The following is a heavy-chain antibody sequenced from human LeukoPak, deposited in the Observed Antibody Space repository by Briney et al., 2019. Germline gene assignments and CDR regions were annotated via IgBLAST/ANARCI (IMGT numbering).Heavy chain of an antibody. CDR3: ARDLSPTLGYFDY. J-gene: IGHJ4*02. CDR1: GGSISSYY. CDR2: IYYSGST. D-gene: IGHD2/OR15-2a*01. Sequence: SETLSLTCTVSGGSISSYYWSWIRQPPGKGLEWIGYIYYSGSTNYNPSLKSRVTISVDTSKNQFSLKLSSVTAADTAVYYCARDLSPTLGYFDYWGQGTLVTVSS. V-gene: IGHV4-59*01.